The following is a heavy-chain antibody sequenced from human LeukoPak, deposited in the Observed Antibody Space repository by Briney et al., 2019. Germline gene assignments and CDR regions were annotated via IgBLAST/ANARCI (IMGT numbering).Heavy chain of an antibody. J-gene: IGHJ4*02. V-gene: IGHV5-51*01. CDR2: FFPGDFDT. CDR1: GYSFASYW. Sequence: HGESLNIPCKGPGYSFASYWSGWVGKMQGKGLEWLGIFFPGDFDTRYSPSCQGQVTISADKSSSTAYLQWSSLKASDTGMYYCARFLVLRDILTGYFPYCFDHWGQGTLVTVSS. D-gene: IGHD3-9*01. CDR3: ARFLVLRDILTGYFPYCFDH.